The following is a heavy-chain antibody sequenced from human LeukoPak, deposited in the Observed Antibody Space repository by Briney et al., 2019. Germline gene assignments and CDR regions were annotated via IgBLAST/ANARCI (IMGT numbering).Heavy chain of an antibody. CDR2: IYYSGST. V-gene: IGHV4-39*01. CDR1: GGSISSYY. Sequence: SETLSLTCTVSGGSISSYYWSWIRQPPGKGLEWIGSIYYSGSTYYNPSLKSRVTISVDTSKNQFSLKLSSVTAADTAVYYCARVAGGSRFEYWGQGTLVTVSS. J-gene: IGHJ4*02. D-gene: IGHD3-10*01. CDR3: ARVAGGSRFEY.